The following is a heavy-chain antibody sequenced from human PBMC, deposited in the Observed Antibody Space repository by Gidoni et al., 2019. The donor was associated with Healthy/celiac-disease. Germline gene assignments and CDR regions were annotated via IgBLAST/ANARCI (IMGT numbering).Heavy chain of an antibody. CDR3: ARSAYYYGMDV. Sequence: QVQLQESGPGLVKPSETLSLTCTVSGGSISSYYWNWIRQPPGKGLEWIGYIYYSGSTNYNPSLKSRVTISVDTSKNQFSLKLNSVTAADTAVYFCARSAYYYGMDVWGQGTTVTVSS. J-gene: IGHJ6*02. V-gene: IGHV4-59*08. CDR1: GGSISSYY. CDR2: IYYSGST.